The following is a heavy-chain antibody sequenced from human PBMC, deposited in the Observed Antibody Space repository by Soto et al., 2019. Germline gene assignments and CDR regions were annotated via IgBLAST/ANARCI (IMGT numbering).Heavy chain of an antibody. V-gene: IGHV4-34*01. J-gene: IGHJ4*02. CDR2: INHSGST. D-gene: IGHD6-13*01. CDR3: ARHASRGYSSSWYFED. CDR1: GGSFRGYY. Sequence: SEPMSLTCAVYGGSFRGYYWSWIRKHPVKVLEWIGEINHSGSTNYNPSLKSRVTTSIDASKNQVSLTVTSVTAADTAVYYCARHASRGYSSSWYFEDWGQGALVTVSS.